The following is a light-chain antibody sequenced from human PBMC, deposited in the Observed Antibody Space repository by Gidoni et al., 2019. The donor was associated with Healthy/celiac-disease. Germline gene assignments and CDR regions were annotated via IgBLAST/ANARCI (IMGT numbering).Light chain of an antibody. V-gene: IGKV3-15*01. Sequence: EIVMTQSPATLSVSPGERATLSCRASQSVSSNLAWYQHKPGQAPRLLIYGAATRATGIPARFSGSGSGTEFTLTISSRQSEDFAVYYCQQYNNWPPLTFGGXTKVEIK. CDR1: QSVSSN. CDR2: GAA. J-gene: IGKJ4*01. CDR3: QQYNNWPPLT.